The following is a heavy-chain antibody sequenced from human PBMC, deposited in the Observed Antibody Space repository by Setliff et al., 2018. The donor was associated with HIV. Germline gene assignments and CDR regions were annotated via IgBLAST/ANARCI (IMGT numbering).Heavy chain of an antibody. J-gene: IGHJ6*02. CDR1: GGSFSGYY. CDR3: ARPVSKNFYGMDV. Sequence: SETLSLTCAVDGGSFSGYYWSWIRQPPGKGLEWIGSIYSSGSTNYNPSLKSRLTISLDTSENLFSLEVTSVTAADTAVYFCARPVSKNFYGMDVWGLGATVTVSS. V-gene: IGHV4-59*01. CDR2: IYSSGST.